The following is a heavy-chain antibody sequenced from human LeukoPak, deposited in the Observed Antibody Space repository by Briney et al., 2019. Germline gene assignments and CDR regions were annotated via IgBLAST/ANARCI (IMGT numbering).Heavy chain of an antibody. V-gene: IGHV1-2*04. J-gene: IGHJ5*02. CDR1: GYTFTSYG. Sequence: ASVKVSCKASGYTFTSYGISWVRQAPGQGLEWMGWINPNSGGTNYAQKFQGWVTMTRDTSISTAYMELSRLRSDDTAVYYCARARIAAAGWFDPWGQGTLVTVSS. D-gene: IGHD6-13*01. CDR2: INPNSGGT. CDR3: ARARIAAAGWFDP.